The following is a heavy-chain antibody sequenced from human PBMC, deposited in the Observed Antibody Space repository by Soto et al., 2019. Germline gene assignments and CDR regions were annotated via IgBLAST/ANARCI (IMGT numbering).Heavy chain of an antibody. CDR3: ARARMVRGIIYYSGMDV. D-gene: IGHD3-10*01. V-gene: IGHV4-31*03. Sequence: QVQLQESGPGLVKSSQTLSLTCTVSGGSISSDGNYWSWIRQHPGKGLEWIGYIYYSGSTYYNPSLKRRVTISVDTSKHQFSLKLNSVTAAATAVYYCARARMVRGIIYYSGMDVWGQGTTVTVSS. CDR2: IYYSGST. CDR1: GGSISSDGNY. J-gene: IGHJ6*02.